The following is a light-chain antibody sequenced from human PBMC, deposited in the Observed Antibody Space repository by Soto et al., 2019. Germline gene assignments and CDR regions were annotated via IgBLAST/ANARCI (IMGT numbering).Light chain of an antibody. CDR2: KAS. CDR1: QSISSW. J-gene: IGKJ1*01. V-gene: IGKV1-5*03. Sequence: DIQMTQSPSTLSASVGDRVTITCRASQSISSWLAWYQQKPGKAPKLLIYKASSLKSGVTSKFSGSGSGTEFPLTISSLQHDDFATYYCQQYNSYPWTFGQGTKVEIK. CDR3: QQYNSYPWT.